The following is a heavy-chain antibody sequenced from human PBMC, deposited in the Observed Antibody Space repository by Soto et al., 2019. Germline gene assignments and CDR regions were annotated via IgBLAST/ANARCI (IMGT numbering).Heavy chain of an antibody. CDR2: TNPNSGGT. D-gene: IGHD6-13*01. J-gene: IGHJ6*02. V-gene: IGHV1-2*04. Sequence: ASVKVSCKASGYTFTGYYMHWVRQAPGQGLEWMGWTNPNSGGTNYAQKFQGWVTMTRDTSISTAYMELSRLRSDDTAVYYCARSVAAAAYYYYGMDVWGQGTTVTVSS. CDR1: GYTFTGYY. CDR3: ARSVAAAAYYYYGMDV.